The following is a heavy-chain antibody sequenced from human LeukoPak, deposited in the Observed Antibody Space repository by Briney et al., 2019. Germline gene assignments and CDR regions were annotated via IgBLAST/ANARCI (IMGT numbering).Heavy chain of an antibody. CDR3: ARESYAFWSGYYSSGGDKYNWFDP. V-gene: IGHV1-18*01. D-gene: IGHD3-3*01. CDR2: ISAYNGNT. Sequence: ASVKVSCKASGYTFTSYGISWVRQAPGQGLEWMGWISAYNGNTNYAQKLQGRVTMTTDTSTSTAYMELRSLRSDDTAVYYCARESYAFWSGYYSSGGDKYNWFDPWGQGTLVTVSS. CDR1: GYTFTSYG. J-gene: IGHJ5*02.